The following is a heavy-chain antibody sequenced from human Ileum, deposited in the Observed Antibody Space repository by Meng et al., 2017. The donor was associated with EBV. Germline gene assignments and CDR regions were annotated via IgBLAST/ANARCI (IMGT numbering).Heavy chain of an antibody. J-gene: IGHJ4*02. CDR2: MNPKTGTA. CDR3: VRTLERGDY. CDR1: GYTFTNYD. Sequence: QVQLVQSGAEVKKPGASVKVSCKASGYTFTNYDISWVRQATGQGPEWMGWMNPKTGTAHYAQKFQGRVSMTRDTSITTAYMELSSLTSEDTAVYYCVRTLERGDYWGQGTLVTVSS. D-gene: IGHD5-24*01. V-gene: IGHV1-8*01.